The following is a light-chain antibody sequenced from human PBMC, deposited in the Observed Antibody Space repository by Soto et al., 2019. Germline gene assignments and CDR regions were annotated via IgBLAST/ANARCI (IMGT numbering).Light chain of an antibody. CDR2: DAS. CDR3: QQYNTYSPWT. V-gene: IGKV1-5*01. Sequence: DIQMTQSPSTLSASVGDRVTITCRASQSIRSWLAWYQQKPGKAPKLLIYDASSLESGAPSRFSGSGSGTEFTLTIRSLQPDDFATYYCQQYNTYSPWTFGQGTKVDIK. J-gene: IGKJ1*01. CDR1: QSIRSW.